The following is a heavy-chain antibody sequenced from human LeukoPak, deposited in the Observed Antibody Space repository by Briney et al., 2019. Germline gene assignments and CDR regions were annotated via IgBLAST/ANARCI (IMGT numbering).Heavy chain of an antibody. Sequence: ASVKVSCKTSGYTFTSYAISWVRQAPGQGLELMGWINTNTGNPTYAQGFTGRFVFSLDTSVSTAYLQISSLKAEDTAMYYCARDYSLTLGTTTYFQHWGQGTLVTVSS. CDR2: INTNTGNP. J-gene: IGHJ1*01. CDR1: GYTFTSYA. CDR3: ARDYSLTLGTTTYFQH. V-gene: IGHV7-4-1*02. D-gene: IGHD1-7*01.